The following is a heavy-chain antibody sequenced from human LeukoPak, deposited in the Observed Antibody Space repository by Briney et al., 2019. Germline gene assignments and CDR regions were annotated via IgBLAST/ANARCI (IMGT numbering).Heavy chain of an antibody. CDR1: GFTFSSYA. V-gene: IGHV3-30-3*01. CDR2: ISYDGSNK. D-gene: IGHD3-10*01. J-gene: IGHJ6*02. CDR3: ARGQGSTYYYGMDV. Sequence: GGSLRLSCAASGFTFSSYAMHWVRQAPGKGLEWVAVISYDGSNKYYADSVKGRFTISRDNSKNSLYLQMNSLRAEDTAVYYCARGQGSTYYYGMDVWGQGTTVTVSS.